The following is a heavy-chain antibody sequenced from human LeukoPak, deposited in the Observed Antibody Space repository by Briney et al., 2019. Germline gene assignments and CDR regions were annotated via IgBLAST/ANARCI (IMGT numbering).Heavy chain of an antibody. V-gene: IGHV3-23*01. D-gene: IGHD3-3*01. Sequence: GGSLRLSCAASGFTFTDHAMRWVRQAPGKGVEWGSGISGSGDSTSYADSVKGRFTIYRDNSKNTLYLQMISLRADYTPIYYCAKDQDYDFWSGYYTYYFDYWGQGTLVTVSS. CDR1: GFTFTDHA. CDR3: AKDQDYDFWSGYYTYYFDY. CDR2: ISGSGDST. J-gene: IGHJ4*02.